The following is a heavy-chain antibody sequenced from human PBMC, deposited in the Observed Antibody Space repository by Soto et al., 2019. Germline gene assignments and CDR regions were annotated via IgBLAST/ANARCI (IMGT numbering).Heavy chain of an antibody. CDR2: SSATGAGT. D-gene: IGHD5-18*01. CDR3: AHSLKSTFDY. Sequence: GGSLRLSCAASGFTFSSYGMTWVRQAPGKGLEWVSFSSATGAGTYYADSVKGRFTISRDNSKNTLYLQMTNMDPVDTATYYCAHSLKSTFDYWGQGTLVTVSS. J-gene: IGHJ4*02. V-gene: IGHV3-23*01. CDR1: GFTFSSYG.